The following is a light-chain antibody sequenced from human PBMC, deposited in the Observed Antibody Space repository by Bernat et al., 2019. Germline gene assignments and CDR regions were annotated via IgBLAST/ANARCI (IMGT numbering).Light chain of an antibody. Sequence: NFMLTQPHSVSESPGKKVTISCTRSSGSIASNYVQWYQQRPGSAPTTVIYEDHQRPSGVPDRFSGSIDYSSNSASLTISGLKTEDEADYYCQSYDSSIWVFGGGTKLTVL. CDR2: EDH. J-gene: IGLJ3*02. V-gene: IGLV6-57*04. CDR1: SGSIASNY. CDR3: QSYDSSIWV.